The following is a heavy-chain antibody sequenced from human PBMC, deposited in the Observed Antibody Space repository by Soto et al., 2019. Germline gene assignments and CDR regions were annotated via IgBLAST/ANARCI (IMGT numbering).Heavy chain of an antibody. D-gene: IGHD3-10*01. CDR3: ARALFTMVRGGQGGFDY. Sequence: SETLSLTCAVYGGSFSGYYWSWIRQPPGKGLEWIGEINHSGSTNYNPSLKSRVTISVDTSKNQFSLKLSSVTAADTAVYYCARALFTMVRGGQGGFDYWGQGTLVTVS. J-gene: IGHJ4*02. CDR1: GGSFSGYY. CDR2: INHSGST. V-gene: IGHV4-34*01.